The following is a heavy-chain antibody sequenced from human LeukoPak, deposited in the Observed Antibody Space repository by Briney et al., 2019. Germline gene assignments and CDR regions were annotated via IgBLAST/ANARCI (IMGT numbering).Heavy chain of an antibody. D-gene: IGHD2-2*01. V-gene: IGHV3-30*18. J-gene: IGHJ4*02. CDR1: GFTFSSYG. CDR2: MSYDGSNK. CDR3: AKDGRGFAYCSSTSCYFDY. Sequence: GRSLRLSCAASGFTFSSYGMHWVRQAPGKGLEWVAVMSYDGSNKYYADSVKGRFTISRDNSKNTLYLQMNSLRAEDTAVYYCAKDGRGFAYCSSTSCYFDYWGQGTLVTVSS.